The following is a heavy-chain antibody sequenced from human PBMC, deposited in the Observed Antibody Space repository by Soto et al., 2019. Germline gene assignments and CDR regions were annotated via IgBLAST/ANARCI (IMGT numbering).Heavy chain of an antibody. D-gene: IGHD2-15*01. J-gene: IGHJ4*02. CDR1: GFSLSTSGVG. CDR2: TYWDDDK. Sequence: QITLKESGPTLVKPTQTLTLTCTFSGFSLSTSGVGVGWIRQPPGKALDGLALTYWDDDKRYSPSLKSRLTNTKDTSKNQVVLTMTNLDPVDTATYYCAHRRSYCSGGSCYSGFDYWGQGTLVTVSS. CDR3: AHRRSYCSGGSCYSGFDY. V-gene: IGHV2-5*02.